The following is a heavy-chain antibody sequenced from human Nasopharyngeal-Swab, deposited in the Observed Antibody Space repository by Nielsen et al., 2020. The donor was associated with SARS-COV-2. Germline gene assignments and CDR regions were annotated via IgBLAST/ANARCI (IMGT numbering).Heavy chain of an antibody. CDR2: IYSGGST. D-gene: IGHD2-15*01. J-gene: IGHJ4*02. CDR3: ARDLGWFSN. Sequence: VRQAPGKGLEWVSVIYSGGSTYYADSVKGRFTISRHNSKNTLYLQMNSLRAEDTAVYYCARDLGWFSNWGQGTLVTVSS. V-gene: IGHV3-53*04.